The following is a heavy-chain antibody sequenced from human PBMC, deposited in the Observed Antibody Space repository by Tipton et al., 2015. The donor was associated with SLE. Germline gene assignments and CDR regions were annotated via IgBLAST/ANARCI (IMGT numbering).Heavy chain of an antibody. CDR1: GGSISSHY. CDR3: ARTSYYGLVHS. J-gene: IGHJ4*02. D-gene: IGHD3-10*01. Sequence: TLSLTCTVSGGSISSHYWSWIRQPPGKRLEWIGHVHSSGSTFYNPSLKSRVTISVDTSKNQFSLKLSSVSAADTAVYYCARTSYYGLVHSWGQGTLVTVSS. CDR2: VHSSGST. V-gene: IGHV4-59*11.